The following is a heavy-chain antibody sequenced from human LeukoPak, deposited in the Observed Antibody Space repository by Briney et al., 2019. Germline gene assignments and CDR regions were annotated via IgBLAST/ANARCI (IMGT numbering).Heavy chain of an antibody. CDR3: ARDSGRYVRRGYGMDV. Sequence: GGSLRLSCAASGFTFSSYAMSWVRQAPGKGLEWVSAISGSGGSTYYADSVKGRFTISRDNSKNTLYLQMNSLRAEDTAVYYCARDSGRYVRRGYGMDVWGKGTTVTVSS. D-gene: IGHD1-26*01. CDR1: GFTFSSYA. J-gene: IGHJ6*04. V-gene: IGHV3-23*01. CDR2: ISGSGGST.